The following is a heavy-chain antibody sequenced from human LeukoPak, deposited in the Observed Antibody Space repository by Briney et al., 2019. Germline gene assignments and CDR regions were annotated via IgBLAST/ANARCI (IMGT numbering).Heavy chain of an antibody. CDR3: ARGRGDYFDY. J-gene: IGHJ4*02. V-gene: IGHV4-38-2*02. D-gene: IGHD3-10*01. CDR1: GYSISIGYY. CDR2: IYHSGST. Sequence: SETLSLTCTVSGYSISIGYYWGWIRQPPGKGLEWIGSIYHSGSTYYNPSLKSRVTLSVDKSKNQFSLKLSSVTAADTAVYYCARGRGDYFDYWGQGTLVTVSS.